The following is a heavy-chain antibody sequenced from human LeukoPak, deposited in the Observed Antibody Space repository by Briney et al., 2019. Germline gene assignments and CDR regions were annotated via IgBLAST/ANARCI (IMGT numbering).Heavy chain of an antibody. V-gene: IGHV3-48*04. D-gene: IGHD3-3*01. CDR1: GFTFSSNS. CDR3: AREELRFLEFDP. Sequence: GGSLRLSCAASGFTFSSNSMNWVRQAAGKGMEWVSYSSSSSKKIYYAVSVKGRFTISRDNVKNSLYLQMNSLGAEDTAVYYWAREELRFLEFDPWGQGTLVTVSS. J-gene: IGHJ5*02. CDR2: SSSSSKKI.